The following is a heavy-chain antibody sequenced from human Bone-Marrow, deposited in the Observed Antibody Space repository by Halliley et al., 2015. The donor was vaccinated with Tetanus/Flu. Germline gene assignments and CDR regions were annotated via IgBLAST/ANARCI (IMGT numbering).Heavy chain of an antibody. CDR3: ARHFYDSSGYPVGY. D-gene: IGHD3-22*01. Sequence: TLSLTCTVSGGSISSYYWSWIRQPPGKGLEWIGYIYYSGSTNYTPSLKSRVTISVDTSKNQFSLKLSSVTAADTAVYYCARHFYDSSGYPVGYWGQGPLVTVSS. V-gene: IGHV4-59*08. CDR1: GGSISSYY. CDR2: IYYSGST. J-gene: IGHJ4*02.